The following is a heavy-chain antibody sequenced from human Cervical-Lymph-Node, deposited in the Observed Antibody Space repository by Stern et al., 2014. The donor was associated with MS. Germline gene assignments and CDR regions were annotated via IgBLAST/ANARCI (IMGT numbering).Heavy chain of an antibody. CDR2: IYYSGTT. D-gene: IGHD6-13*01. J-gene: IGHJ6*02. Sequence: QLQLQESGPGLVKPSETLSLTCTVSGGSINNHYWSWIRQPPGKALEWIGNIYYSGTTQYNTSLKSRVTISLGTSKNQFSLKLSSVTAADTAVYYCARAGSWTNYLRYGMDVWGQGTTVTVSS. CDR3: ARAGSWTNYLRYGMDV. CDR1: GGSINNHY. V-gene: IGHV4-59*11.